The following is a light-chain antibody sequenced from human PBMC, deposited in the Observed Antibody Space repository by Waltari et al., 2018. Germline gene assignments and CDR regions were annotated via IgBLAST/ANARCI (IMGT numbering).Light chain of an antibody. Sequence: EIVLTQSPGTVSLSPGDRATFSCWASQSVSTYLAWSQQKPGQTPRLLIYHASTRATGIPDRFSGSGSGTDFTLKISRVEAEDVGIYYCMQGTYRSTFGPGTKVDIK. J-gene: IGKJ3*01. CDR2: HAS. CDR3: MQGTYRST. V-gene: IGKV3-11*01. CDR1: QSVSTY.